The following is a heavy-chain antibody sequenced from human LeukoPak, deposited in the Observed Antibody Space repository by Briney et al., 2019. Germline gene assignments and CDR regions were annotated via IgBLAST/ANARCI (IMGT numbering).Heavy chain of an antibody. V-gene: IGHV3-9*01. D-gene: IGHD6-13*01. CDR1: GFTVSSNY. J-gene: IGHJ4*01. CDR3: TKAGSSSQLDY. CDR2: ISWNSGSI. Sequence: PGGSLRLSCAASGFTVSSNYMSWVRQAPGKGLEWVSGISWNSGSIGYADSVKGRFTISRDNAKNSLYLQMNSLRTEGTALYYCTKAGSSSQLDYWGQEPWSPSPQ.